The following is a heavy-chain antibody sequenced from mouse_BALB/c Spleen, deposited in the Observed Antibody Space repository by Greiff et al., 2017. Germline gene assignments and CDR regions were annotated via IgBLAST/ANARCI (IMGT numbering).Heavy chain of an antibody. D-gene: IGHD2-4*01. J-gene: IGHJ3*01. CDR3: VGDYDTFAY. CDR1: GYTFTSYW. Sequence: VQLQQPGAELVKPGASVKLSCKASGYTFTSYWMHWVKQRPGQGLEWIGEINPSNGRTNYNEKFKSKATLTVDKSSSTAYMQLSSLTSEDSAVYYCVGDYDTFAYWGQGTLVTVAA. V-gene: IGHV1S81*02. CDR2: INPSNGRT.